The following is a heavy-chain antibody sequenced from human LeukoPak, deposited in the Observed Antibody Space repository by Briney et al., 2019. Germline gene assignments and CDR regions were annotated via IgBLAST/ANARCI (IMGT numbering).Heavy chain of an antibody. D-gene: IGHD6-13*01. CDR1: GGTFSSYA. CDR2: IIPIFGTA. V-gene: IGHV1-69*13. Sequence: SVKVSCKASGGTFSSYAISWVRQAPGQGLEWMGGIIPIFGTANYAQKFQGRVTITADESTSTAYMELSSLRSEDTAVYYCARGRRYSSRPDAFDIWGQGTMVTVSS. CDR3: ARGRRYSSRPDAFDI. J-gene: IGHJ3*02.